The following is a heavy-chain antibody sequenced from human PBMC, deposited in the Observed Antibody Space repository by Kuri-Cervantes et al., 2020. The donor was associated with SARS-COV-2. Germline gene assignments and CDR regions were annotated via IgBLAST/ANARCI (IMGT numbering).Heavy chain of an antibody. CDR1: EYSFSDYW. D-gene: IGHD3-10*01. CDR3: ARAVSGVSNPYYFDY. V-gene: IGHV5-51*01. Sequence: KVSCKGSEYSFSDYWIGWVRQMPGKGLEWMGIIYPGDSDTRYRPSFQGRVTISADTSIGTAYLRWSSLRASDAAIYYCARAVSGVSNPYYFDYWGPGTLVTVSS. CDR2: IYPGDSDT. J-gene: IGHJ4*02.